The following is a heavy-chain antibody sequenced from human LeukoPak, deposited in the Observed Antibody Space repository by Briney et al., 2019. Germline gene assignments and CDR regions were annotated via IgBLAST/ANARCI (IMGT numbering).Heavy chain of an antibody. V-gene: IGHV3-21*01. CDR2: ISSSSSYI. Sequence: GGSLRLSCAASGFTFSSYSMNWVRQAPGKGLEWVSSISSSSSYIYYADSVKGRFTISRDNAKNSLYLQMNSLRAEDTAVYYCARDGCSSTSCYPPNWFDPWGQGTLVTVSS. CDR1: GFTFSSYS. CDR3: ARDGCSSTSCYPPNWFDP. J-gene: IGHJ5*02. D-gene: IGHD2-2*01.